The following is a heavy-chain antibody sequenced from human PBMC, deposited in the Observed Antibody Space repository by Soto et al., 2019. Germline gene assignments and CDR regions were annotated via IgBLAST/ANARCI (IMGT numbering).Heavy chain of an antibody. CDR1: GGSISSHY. Sequence: QVQLQESGPGLVKPSETLSLTCTVSGGSISSHYWSWIRQPPGKGLEWIGYMYYSGSSNYNPSLKSRVTMSVDTSKNQFSLKLSSVTAADTAVYYCARHQGPTREVVTAIGYFDLWGRGTLVTVSS. D-gene: IGHD2-21*02. J-gene: IGHJ2*01. CDR2: MYYSGSS. CDR3: ARHQGPTREVVTAIGYFDL. V-gene: IGHV4-59*08.